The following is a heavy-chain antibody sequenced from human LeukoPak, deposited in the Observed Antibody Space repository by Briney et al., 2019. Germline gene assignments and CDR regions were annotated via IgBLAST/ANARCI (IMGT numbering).Heavy chain of an antibody. Sequence: ASVKVSCKAFGYTFTSNYMHWVRQAPGQGPEWMGVISPSGGSTTYAQKFQGRVTLTRDMSTSTDYLELSSLRSEDTAVYYCARGGVVITKFDYWGQGTLVTVSS. CDR2: ISPSGGST. J-gene: IGHJ4*02. CDR1: GYTFTSNY. CDR3: ARGGVVITKFDY. D-gene: IGHD3-22*01. V-gene: IGHV1-46*01.